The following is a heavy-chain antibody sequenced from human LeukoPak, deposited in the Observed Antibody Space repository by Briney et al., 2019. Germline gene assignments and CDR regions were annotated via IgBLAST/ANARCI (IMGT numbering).Heavy chain of an antibody. Sequence: GGSLRLSCAASGFTSDDYGMSWVRQAPGKGLEWVSGINWNGGSTGYADSVKGRFTISRDNAKNSLYLQMNSLRAEDTALYYCARDKTYYYDSSGYYGRAGFDPWGQGTLVTVSS. J-gene: IGHJ5*02. CDR3: ARDKTYYYDSSGYYGRAGFDP. V-gene: IGHV3-20*04. D-gene: IGHD3-22*01. CDR2: INWNGGST. CDR1: GFTSDDYG.